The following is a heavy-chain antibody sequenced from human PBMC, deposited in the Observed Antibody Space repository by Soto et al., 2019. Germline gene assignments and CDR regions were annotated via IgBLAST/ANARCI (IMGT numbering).Heavy chain of an antibody. CDR2: ISGSSGST. D-gene: IGHD4-17*01. J-gene: IGHJ4*02. Sequence: GGSLRLSCAASGFTFSSYAMSWVRQAPGKGLKWVSAISGSSGSTYYADYVKGRFTIYRDNSKNTLYQQMNSLRAEDTAVYYCAKFHPTVTSYFDYWGQGTLVTVSS. V-gene: IGHV3-23*01. CDR3: AKFHPTVTSYFDY. CDR1: GFTFSSYA.